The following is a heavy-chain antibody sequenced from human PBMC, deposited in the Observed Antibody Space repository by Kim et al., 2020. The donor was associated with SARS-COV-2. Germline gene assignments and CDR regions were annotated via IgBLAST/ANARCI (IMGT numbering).Heavy chain of an antibody. CDR1: GFTFSNYW. D-gene: IGHD2-15*01. Sequence: GGSLRLSCAASGFTFSNYWMTWVRQAPGKGLEWVADIKEDGSEKHYVDSLRGRFTISRDNAKNSLYLQMNSLRAEDTALYYCARDSDCSDGRCKNAFDLWGQGTLVTVSS. V-gene: IGHV3-7*03. J-gene: IGHJ3*01. CDR2: IKEDGSEK. CDR3: ARDSDCSDGRCKNAFDL.